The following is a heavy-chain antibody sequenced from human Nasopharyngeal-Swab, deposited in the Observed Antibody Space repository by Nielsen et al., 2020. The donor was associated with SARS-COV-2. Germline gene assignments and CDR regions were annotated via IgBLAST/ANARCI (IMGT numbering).Heavy chain of an antibody. CDR2: ISYDGSNK. CDR3: ARAPGDGMDV. Sequence: IRQPPGKGLEWVAVISYDGSNKYYADSVKGRFTISRDNSKNTLYLQMNSLRAEDTAVYYCARAPGDGMDVWGQGATVTVSS. V-gene: IGHV3-30-3*01. J-gene: IGHJ6*02.